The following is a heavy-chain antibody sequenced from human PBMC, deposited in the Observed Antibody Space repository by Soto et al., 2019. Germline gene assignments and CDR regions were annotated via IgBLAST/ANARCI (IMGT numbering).Heavy chain of an antibody. CDR2: TYYRPKWYN. J-gene: IGHJ3*02. CDR3: ARGRFNAFGI. D-gene: IGHD3-3*01. Sequence: PSQTLSLTCAISGDSVSSNSVAWNWIRQSPSRGLEWLGRTYYRPKWYNDYGVTVKGRITINPDTSKNQFSPQLNSVTPEDTAVYYCARGRFNAFGIWGQGTMVTVSS. CDR1: GDSVSSNSVA. V-gene: IGHV6-1*01.